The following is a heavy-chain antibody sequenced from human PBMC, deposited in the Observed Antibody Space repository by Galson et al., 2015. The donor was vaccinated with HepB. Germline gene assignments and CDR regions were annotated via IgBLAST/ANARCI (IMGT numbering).Heavy chain of an antibody. CDR1: GGTFSTYA. J-gene: IGHJ4*02. V-gene: IGHV7-4-1*02. Sequence: SVKVSCKASGGTFSTYAINWVRQAPGQGLEWMGWINTNTENPTFAQGFTGRFVFSLDSSVSTAYLQISTLKAEDTAVYYCATDRGSGSHFFDYWGQGTLVTVSS. CDR3: ATDRGSGSHFFDY. CDR2: INTNTENP. D-gene: IGHD2-15*01.